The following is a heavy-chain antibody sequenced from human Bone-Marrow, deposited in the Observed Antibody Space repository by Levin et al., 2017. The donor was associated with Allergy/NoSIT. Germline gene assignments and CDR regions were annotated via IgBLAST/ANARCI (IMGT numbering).Heavy chain of an antibody. V-gene: IGHV1-69*04. J-gene: IGHJ5*02. CDR3: ARDMAIAAAAAGSRFDP. CDR1: GGTFSSYA. CDR2: IIPILGIA. D-gene: IGHD6-13*01. Sequence: KISCKASGGTFSSYAISWVRQAPGQGLEWMGRIIPILGIANYAQKFQGRVTITADKSTSTAYMELSSLRSEDTAVYYCARDMAIAAAAAGSRFDPWGQGTLVTVSS.